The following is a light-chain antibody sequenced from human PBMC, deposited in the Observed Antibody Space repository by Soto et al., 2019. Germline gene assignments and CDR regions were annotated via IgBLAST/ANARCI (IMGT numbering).Light chain of an antibody. CDR2: RTL. J-gene: IGKJ4*01. V-gene: IGKV3-20*01. Sequence: EIVLTQSPGFLSVSPGERATLSCRASQTVRNGYLACYQHKAGQAPRLLIYRTLSRATGIPDRFSGRGSGTDITLNIGRLEPEDVSVYFCQQYADSPVTVGGGTKVEIK. CDR3: QQYADSPVT. CDR1: QTVRNGY.